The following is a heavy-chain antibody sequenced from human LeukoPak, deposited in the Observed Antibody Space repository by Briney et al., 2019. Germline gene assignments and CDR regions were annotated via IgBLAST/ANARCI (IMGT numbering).Heavy chain of an antibody. Sequence: GGSLRLSRTASRLTFSSYEKIWVGQAPGKGMKWVSYISSSGSTIYYADSVKGRFTISRDNAKSSLYLQMNSLRAEDTAVYYCASNSGSAGPVFFDYCGQGALVNVSS. CDR2: ISSSGSTI. V-gene: IGHV3-48*03. CDR1: RLTFSSYE. D-gene: IGHD1-26*01. CDR3: ASNSGSAGPVFFDY. J-gene: IGHJ4*02.